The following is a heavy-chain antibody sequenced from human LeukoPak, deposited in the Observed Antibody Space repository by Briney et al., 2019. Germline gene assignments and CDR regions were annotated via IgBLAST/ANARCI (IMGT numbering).Heavy chain of an antibody. J-gene: IGHJ5*02. CDR3: SVATITLGWFDP. CDR1: GGSISSGGYS. V-gene: IGHV4-30-2*01. CDR2: IYHSGST. Sequence: SETLSLTCAVSGGSISSGGYSWSWVRQPPGKGLEWIGYIYHSGSTYYNPSLKSRVTISVDRYKNQFSLKLSSVTAAGTAVDYCSVATITLGWFDPWGQGTLVTVSS. D-gene: IGHD5-12*01.